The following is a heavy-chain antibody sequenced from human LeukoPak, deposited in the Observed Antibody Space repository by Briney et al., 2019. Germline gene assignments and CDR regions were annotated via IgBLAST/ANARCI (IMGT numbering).Heavy chain of an antibody. D-gene: IGHD3-22*01. CDR1: GGSISSGVYY. CDR3: ARDAQHYYDSSGYFDY. J-gene: IGHJ4*02. Sequence: SETLSLTCTVSGGSISSGVYYWDWIRQPPGKGLEWLGSIYYSGSTYYNPSLKSRVTISVDTSKNQFSLKLSSVTAADTAVYYCARDAQHYYDSSGYFDYWGQGTLVTVSS. V-gene: IGHV4-39*07. CDR2: IYYSGST.